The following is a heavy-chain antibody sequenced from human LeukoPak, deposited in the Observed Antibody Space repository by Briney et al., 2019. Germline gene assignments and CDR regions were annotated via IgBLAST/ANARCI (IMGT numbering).Heavy chain of an antibody. CDR3: ARDDGYCSSTSCYHLVRFDY. V-gene: IGHV1-18*01. CDR1: GYTFTSYG. D-gene: IGHD2-2*01. J-gene: IGHJ4*02. CDR2: ISAYNGNT. Sequence: ASVKVSCKASGYTFTSYGISWVRQAPGQGLEWMGWISAYNGNTNYAQKLQGRVTMTTDTSTSTACMELRSLRSDDTAVYYCARDDGYCSSTSCYHLVRFDYWGQGTLVTVSS.